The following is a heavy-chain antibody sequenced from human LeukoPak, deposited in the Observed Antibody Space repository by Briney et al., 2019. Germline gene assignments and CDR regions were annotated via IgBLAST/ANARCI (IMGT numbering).Heavy chain of an antibody. J-gene: IGHJ6*02. Sequence: SETLSLTCTVSGGSISSYYWSWIRQPPGKGLEWIGYIYYSGSTNYNPSLKSRVTISVDTSKNQFSLKLGSVTAADTAVYYCARDQADFWSGYSYYGMDVWGQGTTVTVSS. D-gene: IGHD3-3*01. CDR1: GGSISSYY. CDR2: IYYSGST. CDR3: ARDQADFWSGYSYYGMDV. V-gene: IGHV4-59*01.